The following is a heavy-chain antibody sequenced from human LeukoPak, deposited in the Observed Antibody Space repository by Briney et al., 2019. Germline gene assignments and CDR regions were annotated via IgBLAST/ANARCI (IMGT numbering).Heavy chain of an antibody. D-gene: IGHD3-22*01. CDR3: ANGDYYDSSGYYPTFGY. CDR1: GFTFSSYA. CDR2: ISGSGGST. Sequence: GGSLRLSCAASGFTFSSYAMSWVRQAPGKGLEWVSAISGSGGSTYYADSVKGRFTISRDNSKKTLYLQMNSLRAEDTAVYYCANGDYYDSSGYYPTFGYWGQGTLVTVSS. J-gene: IGHJ4*02. V-gene: IGHV3-23*01.